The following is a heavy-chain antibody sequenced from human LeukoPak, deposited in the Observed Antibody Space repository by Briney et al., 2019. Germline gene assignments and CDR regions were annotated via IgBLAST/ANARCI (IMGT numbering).Heavy chain of an antibody. J-gene: IGHJ4*02. Sequence: ASVKVSCKASGDTFSSYTINWVRQAPGQGLEWMGGIIPIFGKGNYAQKFHGRVTITADKSTSTVYMEVSSLRSEDTAVYYCARHTGSLYDFWSGYIDYWGQGTLVTVSS. CDR3: ARHTGSLYDFWSGYIDY. CDR2: IIPIFGKG. D-gene: IGHD3-3*01. V-gene: IGHV1-69*06. CDR1: GDTFSSYT.